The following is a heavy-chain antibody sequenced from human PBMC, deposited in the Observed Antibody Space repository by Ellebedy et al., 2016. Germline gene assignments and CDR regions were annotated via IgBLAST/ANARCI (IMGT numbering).Heavy chain of an antibody. V-gene: IGHV4-59*13. D-gene: IGHD4-11*01. J-gene: IGHJ4*02. CDR2: IYYSGST. CDR3: ARDSGAVTTNFDN. CDR1: GGSISSYY. Sequence: SDTLSLTXTVPGGSISSYYWSWIRQPPGKGLEWIGYIYYSGSTNYNPSLKSRVTLSVDTSQNQFSLKLSSVTAADTALYYCARDSGAVTTNFDNWGQGILVTVSS.